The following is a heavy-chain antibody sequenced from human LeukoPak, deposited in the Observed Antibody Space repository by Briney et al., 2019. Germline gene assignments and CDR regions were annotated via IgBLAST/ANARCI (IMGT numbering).Heavy chain of an antibody. Sequence: ASVKVSCKASGYTFTGYFRPWVHQAPGQGLEWMGWINPNSGGTNYAQKFQGRVTMTRDTSISTAYMELSRLRSDDTAVYYCARDSSGYYDWFDPWGQGTLVTVSS. D-gene: IGHD3-22*01. J-gene: IGHJ5*02. V-gene: IGHV1-2*02. CDR1: GYTFTGYF. CDR2: INPNSGGT. CDR3: ARDSSGYYDWFDP.